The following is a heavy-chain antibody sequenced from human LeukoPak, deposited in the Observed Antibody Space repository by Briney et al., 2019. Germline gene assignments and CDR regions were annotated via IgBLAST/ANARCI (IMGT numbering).Heavy chain of an antibody. J-gene: IGHJ4*02. CDR2: ISYDESNK. D-gene: IGHD6-13*01. CDR1: GFTFRHSW. Sequence: GGSLRLSCAASGFTFRHSWLSWIRQTPGKGLEWVAVISYDESNKYYADSVKGRFTISRDNSKNTLYLQMNSLRAEDTAVYYCARAPHSGYSSSWYGGFDYWGQGTLVTVSS. CDR3: ARAPHSGYSSSWYGGFDY. V-gene: IGHV3-30-3*01.